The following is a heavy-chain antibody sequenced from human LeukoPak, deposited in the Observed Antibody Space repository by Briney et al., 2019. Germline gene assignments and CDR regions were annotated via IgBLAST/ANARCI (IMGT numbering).Heavy chain of an antibody. CDR1: GFTFRDNW. V-gene: IGHV3-7*01. CDR2: IKEDGSEK. CDR3: AREIPRGASSLDY. D-gene: IGHD1-26*01. Sequence: GGSLRLSCAASGFTFRDNWMSWVRQAPGKGLEWVANIKEDGSEKSYVDSVKGRFTISRDNAKNSLDLQMNSLRAEDTAVYYCAREIPRGASSLDYWGQGIVVTVSS. J-gene: IGHJ4*02.